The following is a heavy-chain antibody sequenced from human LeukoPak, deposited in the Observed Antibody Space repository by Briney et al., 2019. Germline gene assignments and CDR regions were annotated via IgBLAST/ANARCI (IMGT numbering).Heavy chain of an antibody. CDR2: ISAYNGNT. Sequence: ASVKVSCKASGYTFTSYGISWVRQAPGQGLEWMGWISAYNGNTNYAQKLQGRVTMTTDTSTSTAYMELRSLRSDDTAVYYCARRGKIGGGYDFWSGNSPITRWLDYYYYYYYMDVWGKGTTVTVSS. V-gene: IGHV1-18*01. D-gene: IGHD3-3*01. CDR3: ARRGKIGGGYDFWSGNSPITRWLDYYYYYYYMDV. CDR1: GYTFTSYG. J-gene: IGHJ6*03.